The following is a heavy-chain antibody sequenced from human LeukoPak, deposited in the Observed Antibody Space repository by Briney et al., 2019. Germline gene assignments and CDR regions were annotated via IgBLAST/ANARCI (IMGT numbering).Heavy chain of an antibody. V-gene: IGHV4-4*09. Sequence: PSETLSLACTVAGGSISSYYWSWIRQPPGKVLQWIGYIYTSGSTNYKPSRKSRVTISVDTSKNQFSLKLSSVTAADTAVYYCARHAARGSSPGAYYYYMDVWGKGTTVTVSS. CDR3: ARHAARGSSPGAYYYYMDV. CDR2: IYTSGST. D-gene: IGHD2-15*01. J-gene: IGHJ6*03. CDR1: GGSISSYY.